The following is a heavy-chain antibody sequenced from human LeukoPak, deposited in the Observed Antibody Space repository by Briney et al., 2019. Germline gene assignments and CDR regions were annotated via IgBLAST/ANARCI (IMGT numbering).Heavy chain of an antibody. CDR1: EFSFSTYA. D-gene: IGHD3-22*01. V-gene: IGHV3-30*18. Sequence: PGGSLRLSCAASEFSFSTYAMHWVRQAPGQGLEWVAFISSDGRIKYYADSVKGRFTISRDNSKNTLYLQMNSLRAEDTAVYYCAKPSSDYDSGWFDPWGQGTLVTVSS. CDR2: ISSDGRIK. CDR3: AKPSSDYDSGWFDP. J-gene: IGHJ5*02.